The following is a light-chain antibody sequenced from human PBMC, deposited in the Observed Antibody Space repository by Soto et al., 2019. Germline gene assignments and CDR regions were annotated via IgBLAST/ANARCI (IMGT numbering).Light chain of an antibody. CDR1: QSISDL. CDR3: QQYNGYWT. V-gene: IGKV1-5*03. Sequence: DIQMTQSPSTLSASVGDRVTITCRASQSISDLLAWYQQKPGKAPKLLIYKASSLKSGVPSRFSGSGSGTEYTRTISSLQPDDFATYYCQQYNGYWTFGQGTKVEIK. CDR2: KAS. J-gene: IGKJ1*01.